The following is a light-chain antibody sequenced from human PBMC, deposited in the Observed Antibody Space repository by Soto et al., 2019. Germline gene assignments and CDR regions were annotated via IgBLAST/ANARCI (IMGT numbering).Light chain of an antibody. J-gene: IGKJ2*01. V-gene: IGKV1-39*01. CDR1: QSISSY. CDR2: AAS. Sequence: DIQMTQSPSSLSASVGDRVTITCRASQSISSYLNWFQQKPGKAPKLLIYAASSLQSGVPSRFSGSGSETDFTLTISSLQPEDFAPYYCQQSYRTPYTFGQGTKLEIK. CDR3: QQSYRTPYT.